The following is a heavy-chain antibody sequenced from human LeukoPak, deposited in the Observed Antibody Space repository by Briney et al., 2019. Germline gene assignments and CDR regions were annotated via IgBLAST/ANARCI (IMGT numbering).Heavy chain of an antibody. J-gene: IGHJ4*02. D-gene: IGHD3-22*01. V-gene: IGHV3-21*01. CDR1: GFTFSSYS. CDR2: ISSSSSYI. Sequence: PGGSLRLSCAASGFTFSSYSMNWVRQAPGKGLEWVSSISSSSSYIYYADSVKGRFTISRDNAKNSLCLQMNSLRAEDTAVYYCARDLGRGIVVDPFDYWGQGTLVTVSS. CDR3: ARDLGRGIVVDPFDY.